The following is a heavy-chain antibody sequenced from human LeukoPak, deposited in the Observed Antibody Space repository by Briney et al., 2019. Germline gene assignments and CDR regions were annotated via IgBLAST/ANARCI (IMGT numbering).Heavy chain of an antibody. CDR2: IYYSGST. Sequence: SETLSLTCTVSGGSISSYYWSWIRQPPGRGLEWIGYIYYSGSTNYNPSLKSRVTISVDTSKNQFSLKLSSVTAADTAVYYCARSYSYYYYYMDVWGKGTTVTVSS. CDR3: ARSYSYYYYYMDV. V-gene: IGHV4-59*01. J-gene: IGHJ6*03. CDR1: GGSISSYY. D-gene: IGHD1-26*01.